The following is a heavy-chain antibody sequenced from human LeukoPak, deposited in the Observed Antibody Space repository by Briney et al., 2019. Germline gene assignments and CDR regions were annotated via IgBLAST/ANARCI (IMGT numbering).Heavy chain of an antibody. CDR2: IYSGGST. J-gene: IGHJ4*02. D-gene: IGHD2-2*01. CDR3: AREGEYCSSTSCYPDY. V-gene: IGHV3-66*01. CDR1: GFTFSDYY. Sequence: GGSLRLSCAASGFTFSDYYMSWVRQAPGKGLEWVSVIYSGGSTYYADAVKGRFTIYRDNAKNSLYLQMNSLRAEDTAVYYCAREGEYCSSTSCYPDYWGQGTLVTVSS.